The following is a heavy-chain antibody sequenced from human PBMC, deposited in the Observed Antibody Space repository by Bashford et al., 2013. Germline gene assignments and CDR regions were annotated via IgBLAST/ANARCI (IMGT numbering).Heavy chain of an antibody. D-gene: IGHD5-24*01. CDR3: ARVLQMATRGPFDM. V-gene: IGHV1-8*03. Sequence: WVRQAPGQGLEWMGWMNAKSGYTGYAQKFQGRVTITRNSSISTAYMYLSSLTSEDTAVYYCARVLQMATRGPFDMWGQGTMVTVSS. CDR2: MNAKSGYT. J-gene: IGHJ3*02.